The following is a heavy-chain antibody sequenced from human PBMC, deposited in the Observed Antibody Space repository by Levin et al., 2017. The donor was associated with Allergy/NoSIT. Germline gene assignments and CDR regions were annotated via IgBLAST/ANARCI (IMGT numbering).Heavy chain of an antibody. J-gene: IGHJ2*01. CDR2: ISSSGSTI. Sequence: PGGSLRLSCAASGFTFSDYYMSWIRQAPGKGLEWVSYISSSGSTIYYADSVKGRFTISRDNAKNSLYLQMNSLRAEDTAVYYCARDKRFRELSNWYFDLWGRGTLVTVSS. CDR3: ARDKRFRELSNWYFDL. V-gene: IGHV3-11*01. CDR1: GFTFSDYY. D-gene: IGHD3-10*01.